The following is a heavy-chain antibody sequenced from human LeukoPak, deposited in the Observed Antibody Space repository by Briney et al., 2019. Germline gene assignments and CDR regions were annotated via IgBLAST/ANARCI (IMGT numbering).Heavy chain of an antibody. V-gene: IGHV3-21*01. Sequence: PGGSLRLSCAASGFTFSSYTMNWVRQAPGKGLEWCSSIISSSRSIFYADSVRGRFTTSRANATNSLFLQMNSLRAEDTAVYYCARTHGTLTGTGFDYWGQGTLVAVSS. CDR2: IISSSRSI. CDR1: GFTFSSYT. CDR3: ARTHGTLTGTGFDY. D-gene: IGHD1-20*01. J-gene: IGHJ4*02.